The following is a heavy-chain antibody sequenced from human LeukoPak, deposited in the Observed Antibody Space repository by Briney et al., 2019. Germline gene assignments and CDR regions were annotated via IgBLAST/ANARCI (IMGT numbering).Heavy chain of an antibody. V-gene: IGHV1-18*01. J-gene: IGHJ3*02. CDR1: GYTFTSYG. CDR3: ARDGYRVTTIVPNDAFDI. CDR2: ISGYNGNT. Sequence: ASVKVSCKASGYTFTSYGISWVRQAPGQGLEWMGWISGYNGNTNYAQKLQGRVTMTTDTTTSTADMELRSLRSDDTAVYYCARDGYRVTTIVPNDAFDIWGQGTMVTVSS. D-gene: IGHD3-22*01.